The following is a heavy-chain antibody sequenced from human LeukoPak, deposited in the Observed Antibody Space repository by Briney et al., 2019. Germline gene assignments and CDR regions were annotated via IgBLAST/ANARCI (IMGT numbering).Heavy chain of an antibody. D-gene: IGHD3-22*01. CDR1: GGSFSGYY. CDR2: INHSGST. CDR3: ARCAYYYDNSGYYYFDY. V-gene: IGHV4-34*01. J-gene: IGHJ4*02. Sequence: SETLSLTCAVYGGSFSGYYWSWIRQPPGKGLEWIGEINHSGSTNYNPSLKSRVTISVDTSKNQFSLKLSSVTAADAAVYYCARCAYYYDNSGYYYFDYWGQGTLVTVSS.